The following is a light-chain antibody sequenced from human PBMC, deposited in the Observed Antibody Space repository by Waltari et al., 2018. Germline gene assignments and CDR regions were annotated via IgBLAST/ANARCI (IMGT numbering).Light chain of an antibody. Sequence: DIVMTQSPDSLAVSLGAKATINCQSSQSVLSTSNHNNYLAWYQQRPGQPPKRLIRCASTRESGVPDRFSGSGSGTDFNLTITSLQAEDVAVYYGQEYYSPQLTFGGGTKVEIK. V-gene: IGKV4-1*01. J-gene: IGKJ4*01. CDR2: CAS. CDR1: QSVLSTSNHNNY. CDR3: QEYYSPQLT.